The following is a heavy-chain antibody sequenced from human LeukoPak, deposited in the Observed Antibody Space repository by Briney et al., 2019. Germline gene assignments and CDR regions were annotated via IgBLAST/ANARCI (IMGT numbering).Heavy chain of an antibody. Sequence: GGSLRLSCAASGFTFGSYSINWVRQAPGKGLEWVSYISSHSGSSTYYADSVKGRFTISRDNAKNSLYLQMNSLRAEDTAVYYCAREKWLGNWNDVLPAFDIWGQGTMVTVSS. CDR2: ISSHSGSST. V-gene: IGHV3-48*04. CDR1: GFTFGSYS. CDR3: AREKWLGNWNDVLPAFDI. D-gene: IGHD1-1*01. J-gene: IGHJ3*02.